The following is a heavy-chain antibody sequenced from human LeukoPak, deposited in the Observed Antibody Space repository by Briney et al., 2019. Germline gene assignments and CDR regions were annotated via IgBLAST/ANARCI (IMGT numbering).Heavy chain of an antibody. D-gene: IGHD2-2*01. CDR2: ISGRGGST. V-gene: IGHV3-23*01. Sequence: GGSLRLSCAASGFTFSSYAMSWVRQAPGKGLEWVSAISGRGGSTYYADSVKGRFTISRDNSKNTLYLQMNSLRAEDTAVYYCAKKGIVVVPAALDYWGQGTLVTVSS. J-gene: IGHJ4*02. CDR3: AKKGIVVVPAALDY. CDR1: GFTFSSYA.